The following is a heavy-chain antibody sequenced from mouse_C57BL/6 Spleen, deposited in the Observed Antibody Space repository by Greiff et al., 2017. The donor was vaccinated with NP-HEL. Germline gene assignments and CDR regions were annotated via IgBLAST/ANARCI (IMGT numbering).Heavy chain of an antibody. CDR2: ISDGGSYT. CDR3: ARHDYDGSLFDY. D-gene: IGHD2-4*01. CDR1: GFTFSSYA. J-gene: IGHJ2*01. Sequence: EVKLMESGGGLVKPGGSLKLSCAASGFTFSSYAMSWVRQTPEKRLEWVATISDGGSYTYYPDNVKGRFTISRDNAKNNLYLQMSHLKSEDTAMYYCARHDYDGSLFDYWGQGTTLTVSS. V-gene: IGHV5-4*03.